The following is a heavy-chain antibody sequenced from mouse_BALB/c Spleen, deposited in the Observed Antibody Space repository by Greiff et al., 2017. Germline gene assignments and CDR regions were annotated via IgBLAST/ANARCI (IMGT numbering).Heavy chain of an antibody. Sequence: QVQLKESGPGLVQPSQSLSITCTVSGFSLTSYGVHWVRQSPGKGLEWLGVIWSGGSTDYNAAFISRLSISKDNSKSQVFFKMNSLQANDTAIYYCARKGRYEGYAMDYWGQGTSVTVSS. D-gene: IGHD2-14*01. CDR1: GFSLTSYG. CDR3: ARKGRYEGYAMDY. V-gene: IGHV2-2*02. CDR2: IWSGGST. J-gene: IGHJ4*01.